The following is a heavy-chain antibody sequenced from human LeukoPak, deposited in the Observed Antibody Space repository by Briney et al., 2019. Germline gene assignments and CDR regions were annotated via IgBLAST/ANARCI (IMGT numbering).Heavy chain of an antibody. CDR2: ISYDGSNK. CDR1: GFTFSSYA. V-gene: IGHV3-30*16. Sequence: GRSLRLSCAASGFTFSSYAMHWVRQAPGKGLEWVAVISYDGSNKYYADSVKGRFTISRDNSKNTLYLHMNSLRAEDTAVYYCARDPTPWGGSYFDYWGQGTLVTVSS. CDR3: ARDPTPWGGSYFDY. J-gene: IGHJ4*02. D-gene: IGHD1-26*01.